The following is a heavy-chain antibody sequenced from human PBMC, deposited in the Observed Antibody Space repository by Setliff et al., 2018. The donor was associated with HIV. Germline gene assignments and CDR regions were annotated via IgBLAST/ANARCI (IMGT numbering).Heavy chain of an antibody. V-gene: IGHV1-8*02. J-gene: IGHJ6*02. Sequence: ASVKVSCKASGYTFTSYDINWVRQATGQGLEWMGWMNPNSGNTGYAQKFQGRVTMTRNTSISTAYMELSSLRSEDTAVYYCAREYKAPGWLPTVVDYYYYGMDVWGQGTTVTVSS. D-gene: IGHD3-22*01. CDR1: GYTFTSYD. CDR3: AREYKAPGWLPTVVDYYYYGMDV. CDR2: MNPNSGNT.